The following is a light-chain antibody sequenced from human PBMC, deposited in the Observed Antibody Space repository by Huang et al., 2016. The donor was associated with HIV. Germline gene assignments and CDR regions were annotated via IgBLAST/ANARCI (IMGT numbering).Light chain of an antibody. Sequence: EIVMTQSPATLSVSPGARATLSCRASQSISSNLAWYQHKPGHAPRLLIYGAATRATDIPSRFSASGSGTEFTLTISSLQSEDFAVYYCQQYNNWPPLTFGGGTKVEIK. CDR2: GAA. CDR1: QSISSN. V-gene: IGKV3-15*01. J-gene: IGKJ4*01. CDR3: QQYNNWPPLT.